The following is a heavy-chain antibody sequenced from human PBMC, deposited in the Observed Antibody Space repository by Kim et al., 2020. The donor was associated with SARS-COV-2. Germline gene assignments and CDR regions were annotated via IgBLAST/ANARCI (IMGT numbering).Heavy chain of an antibody. V-gene: IGHV4-59*08. D-gene: IGHD3-10*01. Sequence: NPPRKSRVTISVDTSKNQFSLKLSSVTAADTAVYYCARHAIGESLNWFDPWGQGTLVTVSP. J-gene: IGHJ5*02. CDR3: ARHAIGESLNWFDP.